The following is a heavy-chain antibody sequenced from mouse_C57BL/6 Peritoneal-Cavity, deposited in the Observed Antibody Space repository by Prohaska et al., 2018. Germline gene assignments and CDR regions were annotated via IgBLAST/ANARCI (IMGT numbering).Heavy chain of an antibody. J-gene: IGHJ2*01. CDR1: GYTFTSYW. V-gene: IGHV1-69*01. CDR2: IDPSDSYT. D-gene: IGHD1-1*01. Sequence: QVQLQQPGAELVMPGASVKLPCKASGYTFTSYWMHWVKQRPGQGLEWIGEIDPSDSYTNYNQKFKGKATLTVDKSSSTAYMQLSSLTSEDSAVYYCARGDYYGSSTPFDYWGQGTTLTVSS. CDR3: ARGDYYGSSTPFDY.